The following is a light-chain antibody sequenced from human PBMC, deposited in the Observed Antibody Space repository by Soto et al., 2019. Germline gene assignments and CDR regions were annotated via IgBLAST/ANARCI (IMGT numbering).Light chain of an antibody. Sequence: EIVMTQSPATLSVSPGERATLSCRASQSISNNYLAWYQQRPGQAPRLLIYGASSRATDIPDTFSGSGSGTYFTLTISSLEPEDFAVYYCQQYGNSPTLTFGGGTKVEIK. CDR2: GAS. CDR1: QSISNNY. V-gene: IGKV3-20*01. CDR3: QQYGNSPTLT. J-gene: IGKJ4*01.